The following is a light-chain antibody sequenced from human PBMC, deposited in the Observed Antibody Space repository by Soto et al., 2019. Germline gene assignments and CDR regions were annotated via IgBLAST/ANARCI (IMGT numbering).Light chain of an antibody. CDR1: QSVLYSSNNKNY. CDR3: HYYDKWPPGT. V-gene: IGKV4-1*01. Sequence: DIVMTQSPDSLAVSLGERATINCKSSQSVLYSSNNKNYLAWYQQKPGQPPKLLIYWASTRESGVPDRFSGSGSGTEFTLTISSLQPEDFAVYYCHYYDKWPPGTFGQGTKVDIK. J-gene: IGKJ1*01. CDR2: WAS.